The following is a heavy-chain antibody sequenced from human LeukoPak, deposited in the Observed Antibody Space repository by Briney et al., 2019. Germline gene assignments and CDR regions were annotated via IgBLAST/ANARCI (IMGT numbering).Heavy chain of an antibody. V-gene: IGHV4-31*03. J-gene: IGHJ4*02. D-gene: IGHD3-10*01. CDR1: GGSISSGGYY. CDR3: ASRGVVRGVSYYFDY. Sequence: SQTLSLTCTVSGGSISSGGYYWSWIRQHPGKGLEWIGYIYYSGSTYYNPSLKSRVTISVDTSKNQFSLKLSSVTAADTAVYYCASRGVVRGVSYYFDYWGQGTLVTVSS. CDR2: IYYSGST.